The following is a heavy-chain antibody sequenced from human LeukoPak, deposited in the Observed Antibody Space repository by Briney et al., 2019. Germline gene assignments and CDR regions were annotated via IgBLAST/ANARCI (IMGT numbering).Heavy chain of an antibody. CDR2: ISSGGRPI. CDR1: GFTITSWS. V-gene: IGHV3-48*04. J-gene: IGHJ5*02. Sequence: GALSLSCAVSGFTITSWSMNWVREAPGKGLEWLSYISSGGRPIYHPDSVKGRFTISRDDAKNLVYLQMNSLRAEDTAVYYCTYLRTPYYNDKWVDPWGQGALVTVSS. D-gene: IGHD3/OR15-3a*01. CDR3: TYLRTPYYNDKWVDP.